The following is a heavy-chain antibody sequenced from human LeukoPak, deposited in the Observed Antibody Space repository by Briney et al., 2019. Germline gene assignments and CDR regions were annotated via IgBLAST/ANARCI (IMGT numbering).Heavy chain of an antibody. J-gene: IGHJ5*02. CDR3: TRPYGSGSYHWFDP. CDR2: IRSKAYGGTT. D-gene: IGHD3-10*01. Sequence: GGSLRLSCTASGFTFGDYAMSWVRQAPGKRLEWVGFIRSKAYGGTTEYAASVKGRFTISRDDSKSIAYLQMNSLKTEDTAVYYCTRPYGSGSYHWFDPWGQGTLVTVSS. V-gene: IGHV3-49*04. CDR1: GFTFGDYA.